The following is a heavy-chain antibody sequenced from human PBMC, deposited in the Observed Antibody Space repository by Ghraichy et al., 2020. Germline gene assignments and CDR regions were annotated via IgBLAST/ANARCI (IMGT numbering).Heavy chain of an antibody. V-gene: IGHV4-31*03. D-gene: IGHD4-17*01. J-gene: IGHJ4*02. CDR3: ARAPRPDYGDYPTVPYYFDY. CDR2: IYYSGST. CDR1: GDSISSGGYY. Sequence: SETLSLTCTVSGDSISSGGYYWSWIRQHPGKGLEWIGYIYYSGSTYYNPSLKSRVTISVDTSKNQFSLKLSSVTAADTAVYYCARAPRPDYGDYPTVPYYFDYWGQGTLVTVSS.